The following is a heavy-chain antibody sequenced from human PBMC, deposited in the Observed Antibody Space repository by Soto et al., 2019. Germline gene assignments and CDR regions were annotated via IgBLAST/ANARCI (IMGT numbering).Heavy chain of an antibody. V-gene: IGHV4-59*01. CDR3: ARTYGDCFDY. D-gene: IGHD4-17*01. J-gene: IGHJ4*02. Sequence: PSETLSLTCTVSGGSIRSYYWSWIRQPPGKGLEWIGNIYYSGSTNYNPSLKNRVTISVDTSKNQFSLKLSSVTAADTAVYYCARTYGDCFDYWGQGTRVTVSS. CDR2: IYYSGST. CDR1: GGSIRSYY.